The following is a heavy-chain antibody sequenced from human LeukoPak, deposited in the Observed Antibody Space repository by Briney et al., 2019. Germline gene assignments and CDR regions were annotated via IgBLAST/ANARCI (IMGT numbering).Heavy chain of an antibody. CDR1: GFTISSYA. CDR3: ARKPIAVAGPPRGFDP. D-gene: IGHD6-19*01. V-gene: IGHV3-23*01. CDR2: ISGSGGST. Sequence: GGSLRLSCAASGFTISSYAMSWVRQAPGKGLEWVSAISGSGGSTYYADSVKGRFTISRDNSKNTLYLQMNSLRAEDTAVYYCARKPIAVAGPPRGFDPWGQGTLVTVSS. J-gene: IGHJ5*02.